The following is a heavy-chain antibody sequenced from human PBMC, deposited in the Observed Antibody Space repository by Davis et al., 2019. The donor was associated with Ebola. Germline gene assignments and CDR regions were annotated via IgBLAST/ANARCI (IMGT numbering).Heavy chain of an antibody. CDR1: GFTFSSYA. D-gene: IGHD2-2*01. J-gene: IGHJ6*02. Sequence: GGSLRLSCAASGFTFSSYAMSWVRQAPGKGLEWVSAISGSGGSTYYADSVKGRFTISRDDSKNTAYLQMNSLKTEDTAVYYCTMNIPAAMGDMDVWGQGTTVTVSS. CDR3: TMNIPAAMGDMDV. CDR2: ISGSGGST. V-gene: IGHV3-23*01.